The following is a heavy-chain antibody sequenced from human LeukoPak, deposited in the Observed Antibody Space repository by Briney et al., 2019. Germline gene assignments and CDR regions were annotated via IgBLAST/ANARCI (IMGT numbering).Heavy chain of an antibody. V-gene: IGHV4-4*07. J-gene: IGHJ4*02. CDR2: IYTSGST. Sequence: SETLSLTCTVSGGSISSYYWSWIRQPAGKGLEWIGRIYTSGSTNYNPSLKSRVTISVDTSKNQFSLKLSSVTAADTAVYYCARVYYRRRYYDSSGYPDYWGQGTLVTVSS. CDR1: GGSISSYY. CDR3: ARVYYRRRYYDSSGYPDY. D-gene: IGHD3-22*01.